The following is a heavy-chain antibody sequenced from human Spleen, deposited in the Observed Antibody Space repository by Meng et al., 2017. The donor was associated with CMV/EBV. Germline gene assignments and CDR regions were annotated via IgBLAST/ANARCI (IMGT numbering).Heavy chain of an antibody. D-gene: IGHD3-22*01. CDR3: TKYDISGYFYSDH. V-gene: IGHV3-49*04. J-gene: IGHJ4*02. Sequence: GGSLRLSCAASGFTVSSNYMSWVRQAPGKGLEWVGFIRSKANGGTIEYAASVEGRFTISRDDSKSIAYLHMNSLKTEDTAIYYCTKYDISGYFYSDHWGRGTLVTVSS. CDR1: GFTVSSNY. CDR2: IRSKANGGTI.